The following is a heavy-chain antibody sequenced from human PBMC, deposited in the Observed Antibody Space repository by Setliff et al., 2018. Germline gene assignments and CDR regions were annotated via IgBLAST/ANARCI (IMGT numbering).Heavy chain of an antibody. V-gene: IGHV5-51*01. J-gene: IGHJ3*01. CDR3: TRHEDRNKCTSSSCYRENDAFDV. CDR1: GYSFSTYW. D-gene: IGHD2-2*01. CDR2: ISPEDSDV. Sequence: PGESLKISCQGSGYSFSTYWIGWVRQTPGKGLEWMGIISPEDSDVRYSPAFQGQVTISADKSVSMLYLQWSSLKASDTAIYYCTRHEDRNKCTSSSCYRENDAFDVWGQGAMVTVSS.